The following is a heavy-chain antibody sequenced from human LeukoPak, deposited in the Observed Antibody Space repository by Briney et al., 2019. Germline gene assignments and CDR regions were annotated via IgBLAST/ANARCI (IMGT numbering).Heavy chain of an antibody. Sequence: GGSLRLSYAASGFTVSSNYMSWVRQAPGKGLEWVSVIYSGGSTYYADSVKGRFTISRDNSKNTLYLQMNSLRAEDTAVYYCATWSSSRDYFDYWGQGTLVTVSS. CDR1: GFTVSSNY. V-gene: IGHV3-53*01. CDR3: ATWSSSRDYFDY. D-gene: IGHD6-6*01. J-gene: IGHJ4*02. CDR2: IYSGGST.